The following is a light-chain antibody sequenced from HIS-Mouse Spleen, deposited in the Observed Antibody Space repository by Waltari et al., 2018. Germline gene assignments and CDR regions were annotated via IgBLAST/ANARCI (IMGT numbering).Light chain of an antibody. CDR3: YSYAGSYTVV. CDR1: ALPKKY. CDR2: EDS. Sequence: SYELTQPPSVSVSPGQTARITCSGDALPKKYAYWYQQKSGQAPVLVIYEDSKRPSGIPERFSGSSSGTMATLTISGAQVEDEADYYCYSYAGSYTVVFGGGTKLTVL. J-gene: IGLJ2*01. V-gene: IGLV3-10*01.